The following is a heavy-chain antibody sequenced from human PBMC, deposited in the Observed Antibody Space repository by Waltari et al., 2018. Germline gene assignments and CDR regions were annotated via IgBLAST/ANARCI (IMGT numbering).Heavy chain of an antibody. Sequence: QVQLVESGGGVVQPGRSLRLPCAASEFTFSTYELHWVRQAPGTGLEWVAVVSYNARNIYYVDSVKGRFTVSRDNSKKTLYLQMNGLRAEDTAVYYCARDYCDRTNCHGMDVWGQGTTVIVSS. J-gene: IGHJ6*02. CDR2: VSYNARNI. V-gene: IGHV3-30*04. CDR1: EFTFSTYE. CDR3: ARDYCDRTNCHGMDV. D-gene: IGHD3-22*01.